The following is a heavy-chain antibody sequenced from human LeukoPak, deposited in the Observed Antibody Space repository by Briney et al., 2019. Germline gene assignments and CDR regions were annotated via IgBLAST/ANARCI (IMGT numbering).Heavy chain of an antibody. V-gene: IGHV3-48*03. CDR1: GFTFSSYE. CDR2: ISSSGSTI. CDR3: ARDGSYVVAHYFDY. Sequence: PGGSLRLSCAASGFTFSSYEMTWVRQAPGKGLEWVSYISSSGSTIYYADSVKGRFTISRDNAKNSLYLQMNSLRAEDTAVYYCARDGSYVVAHYFDYWGQGTLVTVSS. D-gene: IGHD3-16*01. J-gene: IGHJ4*02.